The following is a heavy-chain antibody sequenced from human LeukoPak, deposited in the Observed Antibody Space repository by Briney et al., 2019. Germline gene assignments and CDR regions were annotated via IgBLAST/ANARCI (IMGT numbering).Heavy chain of an antibody. Sequence: SETLSLTCTVSGGSISSYYWSWIRQPPGKGLEWIGYIYYSGSTNYNPSLKSRVTISVDTSKNQFSLKLSSVTAADTAVYYCARWSRAMGAFDYWGQGTLVTVSS. D-gene: IGHD5-18*01. CDR1: GGSISSYY. J-gene: IGHJ4*02. V-gene: IGHV4-59*01. CDR2: IYYSGST. CDR3: ARWSRAMGAFDY.